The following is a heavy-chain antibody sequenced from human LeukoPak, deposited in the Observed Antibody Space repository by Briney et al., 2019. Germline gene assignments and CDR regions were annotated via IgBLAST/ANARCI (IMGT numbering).Heavy chain of an antibody. D-gene: IGHD6-19*01. CDR2: ISPGGSGK. Sequence: GGSLRLSCAAAGFTFTNYWMSWVRQAPGKGLEWVANISPGGSGKYYVASVKGRFTISRDNAKNSLYLQMSTLRVEDTAVYYCARVRSGWYDNYYYYGMDVWGQGTTVTVSS. V-gene: IGHV3-7*03. J-gene: IGHJ6*02. CDR3: ARVRSGWYDNYYYYGMDV. CDR1: GFTFTNYW.